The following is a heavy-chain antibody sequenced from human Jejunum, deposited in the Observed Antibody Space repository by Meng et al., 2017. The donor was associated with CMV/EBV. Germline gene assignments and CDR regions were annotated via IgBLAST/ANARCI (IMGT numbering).Heavy chain of an antibody. CDR1: GYTFTSYY. CDR3: ARDGGSGDWDY. Sequence: SCKASGYTFTSYYMHWVRQAPGQGLEWMGIINPSGGSTSYAQKFQGRVTITRDTSTSTVYMELSSLRSEDTAVYYCARDGGSGDWDYWGQGTLVTVSS. V-gene: IGHV1-46*01. D-gene: IGHD2-21*02. CDR2: INPSGGST. J-gene: IGHJ4*02.